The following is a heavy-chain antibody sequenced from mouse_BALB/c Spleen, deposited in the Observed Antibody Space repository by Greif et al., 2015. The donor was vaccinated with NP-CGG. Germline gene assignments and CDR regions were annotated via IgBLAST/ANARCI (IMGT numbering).Heavy chain of an antibody. CDR3: ARDYYGSSYWYFDV. CDR2: RRNKANDYTT. CDR1: GFTFSDFY. Sequence: EVQGVESGGGLVQPGGSLRLSCATSGFTFSDFYMEWVRQPPGKRLEWIAARRNKANDYTTEYSASVKGRVIVSIDTAQSILYRQMNALRAEDTAIYYCARDYYGSSYWYFDVCVAGTTVTVSS. J-gene: IGHJ1*01. D-gene: IGHD1-1*01. V-gene: IGHV7-1*02.